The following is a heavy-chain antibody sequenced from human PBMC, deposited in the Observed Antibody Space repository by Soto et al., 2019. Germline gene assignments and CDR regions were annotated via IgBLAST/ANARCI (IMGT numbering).Heavy chain of an antibody. Sequence: QLQLQESGPGLVKPSETLSLTCTVFGGSISSSSYYWGWIRQPPGKGLEWIGSIYYSGSTYYNPSLKSRVTISRDSSENRCSLKLSSVTAADPAVYYRATQRITMLVPFDYWGQGTLVTVSS. V-gene: IGHV4-39*01. J-gene: IGHJ4*02. CDR1: GGSISSSSYY. CDR3: ATQRITMLVPFDY. CDR2: IYYSGST. D-gene: IGHD3-22*01.